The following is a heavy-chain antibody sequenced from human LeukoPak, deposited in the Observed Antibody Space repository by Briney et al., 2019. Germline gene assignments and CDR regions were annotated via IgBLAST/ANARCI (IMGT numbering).Heavy chain of an antibody. V-gene: IGHV3-21*01. CDR2: ISSSSSYI. J-gene: IGHJ4*02. CDR1: GFTFSSYS. CDR3: ARAAVIAAAGTAFDY. D-gene: IGHD6-13*01. Sequence: GGPLRLSCAASGFTFSSYSMNWVRQAPVKGLEWVSSISSSSSYIYYADSVKGRFTISRDNAKNSLYLQMNSLRAEDTAVYYCARAAVIAAAGTAFDYWGQGTLVTVSS.